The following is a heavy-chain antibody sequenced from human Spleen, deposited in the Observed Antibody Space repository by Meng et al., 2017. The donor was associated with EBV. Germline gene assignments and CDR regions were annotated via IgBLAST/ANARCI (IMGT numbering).Heavy chain of an antibody. V-gene: IGHV3-30*18. CDR1: GFIFSGNG. CDR3: AKDLSGRFDP. D-gene: IGHD1-14*01. J-gene: IGHJ5*02. Sequence: QGRWWGSGGGGVQPGRSLGLSCAASGFIFSGNGFHWVRQAPGKGPEWVAIIPSDASHNKYYADSVKGRFTISRDNSKNTLYLQMNSLKIEDTAVYYCAKDLSGRFDPWGQGTLVTVSS. CDR2: IPSDASHNK.